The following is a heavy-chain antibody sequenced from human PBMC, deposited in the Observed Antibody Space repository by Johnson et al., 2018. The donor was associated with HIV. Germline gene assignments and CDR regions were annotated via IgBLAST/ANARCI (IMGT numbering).Heavy chain of an antibody. J-gene: IGHJ3*02. V-gene: IGHV3-30*02. CDR2: IRYDGSNT. Sequence: QVQLVESGGGVVQPGGSLRLSCAASGFTFSSYGMHWVRQAPGKGLEWVAFIRYDGSNTYDADSVRGRFTISRDNSKNSLYLQMNSLRAEDTAVYYCARDASLRFLEWFDACDIWGQGTMVTVSS. CDR1: GFTFSSYG. D-gene: IGHD3-3*01. CDR3: ARDASLRFLEWFDACDI.